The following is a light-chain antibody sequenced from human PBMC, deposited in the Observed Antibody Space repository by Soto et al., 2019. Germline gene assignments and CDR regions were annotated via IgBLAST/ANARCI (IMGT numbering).Light chain of an antibody. V-gene: IGLV1-40*01. Sequence: QSVLTQPPSVSGAPGQRVTISCTGSSSNIGAGYDVHWYQQLPGTAPKLLIYGNINRPSGVPDRFSGSKSGTSASLAITGLQADDEADYYCQSYDSSLSGSQVFGTGTKLTVL. CDR2: GNI. CDR1: SSNIGAGYD. J-gene: IGLJ1*01. CDR3: QSYDSSLSGSQV.